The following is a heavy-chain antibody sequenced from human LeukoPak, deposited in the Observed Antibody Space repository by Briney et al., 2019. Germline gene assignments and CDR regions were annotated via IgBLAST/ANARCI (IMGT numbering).Heavy chain of an antibody. CDR2: IYSGGST. Sequence: PGGSLRLSCVASGFTVSDNYMSWVRQAPGKGLEWVSVIYSGGSTYYSDSVKGRFTISRDNSKNTLYLQMNSLRAEDTAVYYCARTDNDYGDYDGVPPPFDIWGQGTMVTVSS. D-gene: IGHD4-17*01. CDR1: GFTVSDNY. CDR3: ARTDNDYGDYDGVPPPFDI. J-gene: IGHJ3*02. V-gene: IGHV3-66*01.